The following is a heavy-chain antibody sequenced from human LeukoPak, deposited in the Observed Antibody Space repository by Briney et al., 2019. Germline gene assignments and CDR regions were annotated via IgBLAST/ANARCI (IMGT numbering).Heavy chain of an antibody. CDR2: ISGSGGST. CDR1: GFTFSSCA. CDR3: AKDRNTMIVVDPYDAFDI. D-gene: IGHD3-22*01. V-gene: IGHV3-23*01. J-gene: IGHJ3*02. Sequence: PGGSLRLSCAASGFTFSSCAMSWVRQAPGKGLEWVSAISGSGGSTYYADSVKGRFTISRDNSKNTLYLQMNSLRAEDTAVYYCAKDRNTMIVVDPYDAFDIWGQGTMVTVSS.